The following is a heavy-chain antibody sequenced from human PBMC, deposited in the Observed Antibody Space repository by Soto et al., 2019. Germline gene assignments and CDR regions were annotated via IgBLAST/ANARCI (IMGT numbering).Heavy chain of an antibody. D-gene: IGHD2-21*01. CDR1: GFTLSAYW. J-gene: IGHJ3*01. V-gene: IGHV3-7*05. CDR3: ARYVSPEGTGFTQNYSHS. CDR2: INRDGSKK. Sequence: GGSLRLSCAASGFTLSAYWMTWVRQAPGKGLERVANINRDGSKKSYLDSVRGRFTISRDNVGNSLYLQMDSLRADDTALYYCARYVSPEGTGFTQNYSHSRDHGTTVTV.